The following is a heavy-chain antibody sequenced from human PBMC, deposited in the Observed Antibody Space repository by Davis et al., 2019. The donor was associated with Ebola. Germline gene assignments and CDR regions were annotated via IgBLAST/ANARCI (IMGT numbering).Heavy chain of an antibody. D-gene: IGHD3/OR15-3a*01. J-gene: IGHJ4*02. V-gene: IGHV4-59*04. CDR1: GASISSYY. Sequence: MPSETLSLTCSVSGASISSYYWSWIRQPPGKGLEWIGSIYHTGSTSYNPSLETRVTMSVDTSKNQFSLRLTSVTAADTAIYYCARRPPVDPADYWGQGTLVTVSS. CDR3: ARRPPVDPADY. CDR2: IYHTGST.